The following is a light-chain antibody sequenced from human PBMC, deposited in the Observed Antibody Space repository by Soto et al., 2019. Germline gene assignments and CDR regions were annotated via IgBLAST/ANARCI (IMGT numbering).Light chain of an antibody. CDR2: AAS. CDR3: QQYGSSPRT. J-gene: IGKJ1*01. Sequence: DIVLTQSPGTLSLSPWERATLSCRASQRISSNYLGWYQQKPGQAPRLLIYAASSRATGIPDRFSGSGSGTDFTLTISRLEPEDFAVYYCQQYGSSPRTFGQGTKVDI. CDR1: QRISSNY. V-gene: IGKV3-20*01.